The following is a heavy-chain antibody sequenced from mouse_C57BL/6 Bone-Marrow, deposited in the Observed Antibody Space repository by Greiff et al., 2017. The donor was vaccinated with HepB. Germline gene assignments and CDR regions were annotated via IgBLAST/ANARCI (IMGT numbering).Heavy chain of an antibody. CDR1: GYAFSSYW. Sequence: VQLVESGAELVKPGASVKISCKASGYAFSSYWMNWVKQRPGKGLEWIGQIYPGDGDTNYNGKFKGKATLTADKSSSTAYMQLSSLTSEDSAVYYCAAPANGGFAYWGQGTLVTVSA. CDR3: AAPANGGFAY. V-gene: IGHV1-80*01. CDR2: IYPGDGDT. D-gene: IGHD4-1*01. J-gene: IGHJ3*01.